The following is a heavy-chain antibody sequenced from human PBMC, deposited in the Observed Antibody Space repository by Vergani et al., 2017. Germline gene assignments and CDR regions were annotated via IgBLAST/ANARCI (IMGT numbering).Heavy chain of an antibody. V-gene: IGHV3-30*18. D-gene: IGHD1-1*01. CDR1: RFRFSDYG. Sequence: HVQMVESGGGVVQPGRSLRLSCAVSRFRFSDYGMHWVRPAPGRGLEWVALISYDGDTTYYEDSVKGRFTISRDNSKNTLFLQMHSLRVEDTALYYCAKFPLNITTPDRGDFWGQGSLVTVSS. CDR3: AKFPLNITTPDRGDF. CDR2: ISYDGDTT. J-gene: IGHJ4*02.